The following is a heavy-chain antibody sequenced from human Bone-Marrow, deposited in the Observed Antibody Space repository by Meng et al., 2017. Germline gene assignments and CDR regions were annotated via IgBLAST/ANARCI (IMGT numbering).Heavy chain of an antibody. D-gene: IGHD3-16*01. CDR2: LSGGGFTT. J-gene: IGHJ4*02. CDR1: GFSFSSYA. V-gene: IGHV3-23*01. Sequence: GESLMISCAASGFSFSSYAMSWVRRAPGKGLEWLADLSGGGFTTYYANSVKGRSTNSRHKSKNTLYLQVNSLRAEDTALYYCAKYSYSLGDYFDYWGQGALITVSS. CDR3: AKYSYSLGDYFDY.